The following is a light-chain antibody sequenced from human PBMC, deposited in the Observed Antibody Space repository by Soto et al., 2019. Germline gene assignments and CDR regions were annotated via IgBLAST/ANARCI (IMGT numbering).Light chain of an antibody. CDR1: SSGVGGYNY. Sequence: QSVLTQPPSASGSPGQSVTISCTGTSSGVGGYNYVSWYQQHPGKAPKLMIYEVSKRPSGVPDRFSGSKSGNTASLTVSGLQAEDEADYYCSSYAGSNNFVFGTG. V-gene: IGLV2-8*01. CDR3: SSYAGSNNFV. J-gene: IGLJ1*01. CDR2: EVS.